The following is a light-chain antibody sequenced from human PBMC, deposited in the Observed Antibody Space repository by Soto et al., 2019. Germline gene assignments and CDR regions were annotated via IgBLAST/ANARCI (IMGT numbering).Light chain of an antibody. J-gene: IGLJ1*01. Sequence: QSALTQPASVSGSPGQSITISCTGTSSDVGGYNYVSWYQQHPGKAPKLMLYDVSYRPSGVSNRFSGSKSGNTASLTISGLQAEDEADYYCSSYTSSSTFLYVFGTGTKLTVL. V-gene: IGLV2-14*01. CDR2: DVS. CDR1: SSDVGGYNY. CDR3: SSYTSSSTFLYV.